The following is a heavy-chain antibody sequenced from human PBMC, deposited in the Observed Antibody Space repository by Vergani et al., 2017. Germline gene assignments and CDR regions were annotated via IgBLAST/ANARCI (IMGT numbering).Heavy chain of an antibody. CDR3: TPAAGIDY. V-gene: IGHV3-73*02. Sequence: EVQLVESGGGLVQPGGSLKLSCAASGFTFSGSAMHWVRQASGKGLECVGRSRSKANSYATAYAASVKGRFTISRDDSKNTAYLQMNSLKTEDTAVYYCTPAAGIDYWGQGTLVTVSS. D-gene: IGHD6-13*01. CDR1: GFTFSGSA. J-gene: IGHJ4*02. CDR2: SRSKANSYAT.